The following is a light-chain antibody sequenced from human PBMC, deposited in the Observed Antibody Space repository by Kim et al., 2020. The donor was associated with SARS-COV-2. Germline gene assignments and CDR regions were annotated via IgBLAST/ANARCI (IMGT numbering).Light chain of an antibody. J-gene: IGKJ1*01. CDR2: DAS. CDR3: QHRAGWPVT. V-gene: IGKV3-11*01. CDR1: QSISDY. Sequence: SQGERATLSCRASQSISDYLAWYQQKLGQPPRLLISDASNRATGIPARFSGSGSETDFTLTISALEPEDFAVYYCQHRAGWPVTFGQGTKVDIK.